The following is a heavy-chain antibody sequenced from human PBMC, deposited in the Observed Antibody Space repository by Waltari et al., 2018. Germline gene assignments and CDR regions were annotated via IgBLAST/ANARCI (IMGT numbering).Heavy chain of an antibody. V-gene: IGHV4-34*01. D-gene: IGHD3-22*01. CDR3: ARLTVNFDY. J-gene: IGHJ4*02. Sequence: QVQLQQWGAGLLKPSETLSLTCAVYGGSFSGYYWSWIRQPPGKGLEWIGEINHSGSTNYHPALKSRVTISVDTSKNQFSLKLSSVTAADTAVYYCARLTVNFDYWGQGTLVTVSS. CDR1: GGSFSGYY. CDR2: INHSGST.